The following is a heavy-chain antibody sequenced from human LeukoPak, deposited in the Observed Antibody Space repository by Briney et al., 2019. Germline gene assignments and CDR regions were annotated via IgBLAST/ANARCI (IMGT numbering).Heavy chain of an antibody. Sequence: SETLSLTCAVYGGSFSGYYWSWIRQPPGKGLEWIGEINHSGSTNYNPSLKSRVTISVDTSKNQFSLKLSSVTAADTAVYYCARGLRYCSSASCLAWFDPWGQGTLVTVSS. D-gene: IGHD2-2*01. CDR3: ARGLRYCSSASCLAWFDP. CDR2: INHSGST. V-gene: IGHV4-34*01. CDR1: GGSFSGYY. J-gene: IGHJ5*02.